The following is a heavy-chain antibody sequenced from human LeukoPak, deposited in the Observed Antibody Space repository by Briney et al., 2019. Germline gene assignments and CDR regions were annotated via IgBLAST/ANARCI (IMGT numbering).Heavy chain of an antibody. CDR2: ISYDESDK. Sequence: PGGSLRLSCAASGFTFSIYAMHWVRQAPGKGLEGVAVISYDESDKYYADSVKGRFTISRDNSKNTLYLQMNSLRAEDTAVYYCAKDRTPVGATYYFDYWGQGTLVTVSS. D-gene: IGHD1-26*01. J-gene: IGHJ4*02. V-gene: IGHV3-30*04. CDR1: GFTFSIYA. CDR3: AKDRTPVGATYYFDY.